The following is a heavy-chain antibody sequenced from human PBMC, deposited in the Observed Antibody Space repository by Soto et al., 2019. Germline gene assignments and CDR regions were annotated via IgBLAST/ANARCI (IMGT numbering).Heavy chain of an antibody. J-gene: IGHJ4*02. Sequence: EVQLVESGGGLVQPGGSLRLSCAASGFTFGDCYMDWVRQVPGKGLEWIGRTRNKGNNYATEYVASVKGRFTISRDDSKDSMYLQMNTLKTEDTAVYYCARDTGGSYDYWGQGALVIVSS. D-gene: IGHD1-26*01. CDR2: TRNKGNNYAT. CDR3: ARDTGGSYDY. CDR1: GFTFGDCY. V-gene: IGHV3-72*01.